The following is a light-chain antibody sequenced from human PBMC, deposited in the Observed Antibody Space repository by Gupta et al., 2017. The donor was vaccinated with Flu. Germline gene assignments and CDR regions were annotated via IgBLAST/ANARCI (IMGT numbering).Light chain of an antibody. Sequence: ITISCTGTSSDVGRYNLVSWYQQHPGKAPKVIIYEVSKRPSGVSNRFSGSKSGNTASLTISGLQAEDDADYYCCSFAGSYTFYVFGTGTKVTFL. CDR1: SSDVGRYNL. CDR2: EVS. J-gene: IGLJ1*01. V-gene: IGLV2-23*02. CDR3: CSFAGSYTFYV.